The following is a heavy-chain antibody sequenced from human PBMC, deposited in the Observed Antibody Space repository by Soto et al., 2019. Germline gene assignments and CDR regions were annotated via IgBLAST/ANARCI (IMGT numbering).Heavy chain of an antibody. V-gene: IGHV1-46*01. CDR2: INPSGGST. Sequence: QVHLVQSGAEVKKPGASVKVSCKASGYIFTTYNMHWVRQAPGQGLEWMGTINPSGGSTTYTQKFLGRVTMTRDTSTSTVYLELRSLRSDDTAVYYCARPARASAGNDAWFAPWGQGTLVTVSS. CDR1: GYIFTTYN. CDR3: ARPARASAGNDAWFAP. J-gene: IGHJ5*02. D-gene: IGHD6-13*01.